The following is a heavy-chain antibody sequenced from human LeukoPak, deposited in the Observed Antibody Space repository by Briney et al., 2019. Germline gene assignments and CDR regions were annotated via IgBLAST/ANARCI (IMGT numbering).Heavy chain of an antibody. CDR2: INHSGST. J-gene: IGHJ4*02. V-gene: IGHV4-34*01. Sequence: PSDTLSLICAVYGGSFSGYYWSWIRQPPGKGLDWIGEINHSGSTNYNPSLKSRVTISVDTSKNQFSLKLSSVTAADTAVYYCARAILSGSDYWGQGTLVTVSS. CDR1: GGSFSGYY. D-gene: IGHD6-19*01. CDR3: ARAILSGSDY.